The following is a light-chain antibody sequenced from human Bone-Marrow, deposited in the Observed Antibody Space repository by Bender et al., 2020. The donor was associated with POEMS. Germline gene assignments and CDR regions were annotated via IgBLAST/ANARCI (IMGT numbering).Light chain of an antibody. V-gene: IGLV2-14*03. CDR2: HDD. CDR3: SSWRGDTWV. J-gene: IGLJ3*02. Sequence: QSALTQPPSVSGSPGQSITISCTGTSDDVSWYQQHPDKAPKIMIHHDDDRPSGVSIRFSGSRSGNTASLTISALRAEDEADYYCSSWRGDTWVFGRGTKLTVL. CDR1: SDDV.